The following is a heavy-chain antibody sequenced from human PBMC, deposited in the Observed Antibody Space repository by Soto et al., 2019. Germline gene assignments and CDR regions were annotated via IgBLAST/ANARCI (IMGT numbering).Heavy chain of an antibody. CDR2: AHHSGRT. Sequence: SETLSLTCTVSGGSMTSSNWWNWVRQSPGKGLEWIGEAHHSGRTNYNPSLKSRVTISVDTSKNQFSLKLSSVTAADTAVYYCARHVQWLVTFDYWGQGTLVTVSS. CDR3: ARHVQWLVTFDY. J-gene: IGHJ4*02. V-gene: IGHV4-4*02. CDR1: GGSMTSSNW. D-gene: IGHD6-19*01.